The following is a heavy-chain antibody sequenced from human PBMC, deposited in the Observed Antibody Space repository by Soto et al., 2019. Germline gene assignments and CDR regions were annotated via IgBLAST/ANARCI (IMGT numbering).Heavy chain of an antibody. Sequence: SSETLSLTXTVSGGSISSYYRSWIRQPPGKGLEWIGYIYYSGSTNYNPSLKSRVTISVDTSKNQFSLKLSSVTAADTAVYYCARDSDSRLGTIFGVVTRTPYGMDVWGQGTTVTVSS. J-gene: IGHJ6*02. CDR1: GGSISSYY. V-gene: IGHV4-59*01. D-gene: IGHD3-3*01. CDR2: IYYSGST. CDR3: ARDSDSRLGTIFGVVTRTPYGMDV.